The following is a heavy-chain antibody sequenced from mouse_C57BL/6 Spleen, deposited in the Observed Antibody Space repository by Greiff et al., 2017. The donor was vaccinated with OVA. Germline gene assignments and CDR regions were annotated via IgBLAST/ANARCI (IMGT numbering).Heavy chain of an antibody. Sequence: EVKLEESGGGLVQPGGSLKLSCAASGFTFSDYYMYWVRQTPEKRLEWVAYISNGGGSTYYPDTVKGRFTIPRDNAKNTLYLQMSRLKSEDTAMYYCARHNGSSYGAWFAYWGQGTLVTVSA. V-gene: IGHV5-12*01. D-gene: IGHD1-1*01. CDR2: ISNGGGST. CDR3: ARHNGSSYGAWFAY. J-gene: IGHJ3*01. CDR1: GFTFSDYY.